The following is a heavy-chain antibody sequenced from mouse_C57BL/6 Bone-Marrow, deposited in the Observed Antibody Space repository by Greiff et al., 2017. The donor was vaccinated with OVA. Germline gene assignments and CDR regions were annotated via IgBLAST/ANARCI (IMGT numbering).Heavy chain of an antibody. CDR3: ARRRIYYYGSSPYFDY. CDR1: GYTFTDYN. V-gene: IGHV1-18*01. D-gene: IGHD1-1*01. Sequence: VQLQQSGPELVKPGASVKIPCKASGYTFTDYNMDWVKQSHGKSLEWIGDINPNNGGTIYNQKFKGKATLTVDKSSSTAYMELRSLTSEDTAVYYCARRRIYYYGSSPYFDYWGQGTTLTVSS. CDR2: INPNNGGT. J-gene: IGHJ2*01.